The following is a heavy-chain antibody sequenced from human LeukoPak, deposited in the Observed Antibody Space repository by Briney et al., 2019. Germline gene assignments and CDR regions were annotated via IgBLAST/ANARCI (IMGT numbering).Heavy chain of an antibody. CDR2: ISWNSGSI. J-gene: IGHJ4*02. CDR3: ARNGYSGYDFLDY. Sequence: PGGSLRLSCAASGFTFDDYAMHWVRQAPGKGLEWVSGISWNSGSIGYADSVKGRFTISRDNAKNSLYLQMNSLRAEDTAVYYCARNGYSGYDFLDYWGQGTLVTVSS. CDR1: GFTFDDYA. D-gene: IGHD5-12*01. V-gene: IGHV3-9*01.